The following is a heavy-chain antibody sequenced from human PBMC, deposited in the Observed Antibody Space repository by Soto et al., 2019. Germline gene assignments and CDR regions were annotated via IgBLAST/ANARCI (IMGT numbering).Heavy chain of an antibody. V-gene: IGHV1-8*01. Sequence: ASVKVSCKASGYTFTSYDINWVRQATGQGLEWMGWMNPNSGNTGYAQKFQGRVTMTRNTSISTAYMELSSLRSEDTAVYYCARGISGSYRSVNTYYYYMDVWGKGTTVTVSS. CDR3: ARGISGSYRSVNTYYYYMDV. CDR2: MNPNSGNT. D-gene: IGHD3-10*01. CDR1: GYTFTSYD. J-gene: IGHJ6*03.